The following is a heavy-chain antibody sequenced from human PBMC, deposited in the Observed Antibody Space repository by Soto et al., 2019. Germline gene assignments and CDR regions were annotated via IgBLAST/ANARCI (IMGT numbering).Heavy chain of an antibody. CDR1: GGSISSYY. Sequence: SETLSLTCTVSGGSISSYYWNWIRQPAGKGLEWIGRIYTSGSTNYNPSLKSRVTMSVDTSKNQFSLKLSSVTAADTAVYYCARDQRYSSGFNYYYYGMDVWGQGTTVTVSS. V-gene: IGHV4-4*07. J-gene: IGHJ6*02. D-gene: IGHD6-19*01. CDR3: ARDQRYSSGFNYYYYGMDV. CDR2: IYTSGST.